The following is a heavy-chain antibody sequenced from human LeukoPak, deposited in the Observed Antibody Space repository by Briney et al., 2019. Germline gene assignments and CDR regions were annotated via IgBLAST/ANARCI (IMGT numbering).Heavy chain of an antibody. CDR3: ARVSSPWSPRDAFDI. J-gene: IGHJ3*02. D-gene: IGHD1-26*01. V-gene: IGHV6-1*01. CDR1: GDSVSSNSAT. Sequence: SQTLSLTCAISGDSVSSNSATWNWIRQSPSRGLEWLGRTYYKSKWYNDYAVSVKSRITINSDTSKNQFSLQLSSATPEDTAVYYCARVSSPWSPRDAFDIWGQGTVVTVSS. CDR2: TYYKSKWYN.